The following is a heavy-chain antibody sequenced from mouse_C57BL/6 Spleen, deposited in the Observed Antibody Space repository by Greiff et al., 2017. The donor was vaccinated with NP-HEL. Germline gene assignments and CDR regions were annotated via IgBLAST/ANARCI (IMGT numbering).Heavy chain of an antibody. CDR2: IYPGSGNT. J-gene: IGHJ4*01. CDR1: GYTFTDYY. CDR3: ARGYYGSSYVAMDY. D-gene: IGHD1-1*01. V-gene: IGHV1-76*01. Sequence: VKLVESGAELVRPGASVKLSCKASGYTFTDYYINWVKQRPGQGLEWIARIYPGSGNTYYNEKFKGKATLTAEKSSSTAYMQLSSLTSEDSAVYFCARGYYGSSYVAMDYWGQGTSVTVSS.